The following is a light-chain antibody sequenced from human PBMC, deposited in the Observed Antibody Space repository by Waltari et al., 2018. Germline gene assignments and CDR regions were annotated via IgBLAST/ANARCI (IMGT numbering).Light chain of an antibody. V-gene: IGLV2-14*01. CDR3: SSQSSNDVVL. CDR2: DVS. Sequence: QSALTQPASVSGSPGQSVTIFCAGASNDVGGYNCVSWDQEHPGQAPRVVIYDVSDRPSAFSDRFSGTECGNTAALTISGLQAEDEADYYCSSQSSNDVVLFGGGTKLTVL. J-gene: IGLJ2*01. CDR1: SNDVGGYNC.